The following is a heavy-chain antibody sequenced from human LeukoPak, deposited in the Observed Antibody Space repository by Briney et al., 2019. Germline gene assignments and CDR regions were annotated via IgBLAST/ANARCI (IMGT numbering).Heavy chain of an antibody. D-gene: IGHD1-26*01. CDR1: GFTVRSNY. V-gene: IGHV3-66*02. CDR3: ARDRGGSYFDY. Sequence: QSGGSLRRYCAASGFTVRSNYMSWVRQAPGKGLEWVSVIYSGGSTYYADSVRGRFTISRDNSKNTLYLQMNSLRAADTAVYYCARDRGGSYFDYWGQGTLVTVSS. CDR2: IYSGGST. J-gene: IGHJ4*02.